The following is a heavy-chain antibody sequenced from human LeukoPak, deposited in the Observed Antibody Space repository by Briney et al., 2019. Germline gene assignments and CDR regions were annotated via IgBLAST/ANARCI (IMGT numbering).Heavy chain of an antibody. CDR1: GFTFPNYV. V-gene: IGHV3-23*01. J-gene: IGHJ3*01. Sequence: GGSLRLSCAASGFTFPNYVMSWVRQAPGKGLEWVSSIRDNGGNTYYADSVKGRFTISRDNSKNTLYLQMNSLRVEDAAVYYCANEYSKGDVWGQGTMVTVSS. CDR3: ANEYSKGDV. D-gene: IGHD1-26*01. CDR2: IRDNGGNT.